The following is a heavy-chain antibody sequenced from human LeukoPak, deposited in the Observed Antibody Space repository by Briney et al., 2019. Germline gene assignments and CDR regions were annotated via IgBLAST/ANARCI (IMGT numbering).Heavy chain of an antibody. J-gene: IGHJ4*02. CDR1: GGSISSYY. CDR3: ARAGRCSGGSCQFDY. V-gene: IGHV4-59*01. CDR2: IYYSRST. Sequence: PSETLSLTCTVSGGSISSYYWSWIRQPPGKGLEWIGYIYYSRSTNYNPSLKSRVTISVDTSKNQFSLKLSSVTAADTAVYYCARAGRCSGGSCQFDYWGQGTLVTVSS. D-gene: IGHD2-15*01.